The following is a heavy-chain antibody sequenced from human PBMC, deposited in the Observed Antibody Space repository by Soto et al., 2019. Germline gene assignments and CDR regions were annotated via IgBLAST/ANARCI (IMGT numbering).Heavy chain of an antibody. Sequence: NPGGSLRLSCAASGFTFDDYAMNWVRQAPGKGLEWVSTISSNSAYIYYTDALRGRFTISRDNAKNSLHLQMNSLRAEDTAVYYCTRDASRDSSARGWFDPWGPGTLVTVSS. J-gene: IGHJ5*02. CDR2: ISSNSAYI. CDR1: GFTFDDYA. D-gene: IGHD6-13*01. CDR3: TRDASRDSSARGWFDP. V-gene: IGHV3-21*01.